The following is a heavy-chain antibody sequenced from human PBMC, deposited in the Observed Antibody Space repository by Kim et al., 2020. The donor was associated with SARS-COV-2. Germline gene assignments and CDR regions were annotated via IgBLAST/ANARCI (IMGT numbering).Heavy chain of an antibody. D-gene: IGHD1-26*01. V-gene: IGHV1-58*01. CDR2: IVVGSGNT. Sequence: SVKVSCKASGFTFTSSAVQWVRQARGQRLEWIGWIVVGSGNTNYAQKFQERVTITRDMSTSTAYMELSSLRSEDTAVYYCAAERALIEWELLQGAFDIWGQGTMVTVSS. CDR1: GFTFTSSA. J-gene: IGHJ3*02. CDR3: AAERALIEWELLQGAFDI.